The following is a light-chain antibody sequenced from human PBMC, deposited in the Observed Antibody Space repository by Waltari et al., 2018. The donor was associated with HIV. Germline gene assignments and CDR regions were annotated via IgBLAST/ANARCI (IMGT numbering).Light chain of an antibody. CDR1: SSDVGGYHF. CDR3: CSYAGSYTYV. CDR2: DVS. J-gene: IGLJ1*01. V-gene: IGLV2-11*01. Sequence: QSALTQPRSVSGSPGPSVTLSCTGPSSDVGGYHFVSWYQQHPGKAPKLMIYDVSKRPSGVPDRFSGSKSGNTASLTISGLQAEDEADYYCCSYAGSYTYVFGTGTKVTVL.